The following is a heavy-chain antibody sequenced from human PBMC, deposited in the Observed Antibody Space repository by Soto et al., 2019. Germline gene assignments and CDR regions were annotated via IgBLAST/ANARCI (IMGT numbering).Heavy chain of an antibody. J-gene: IGHJ6*02. CDR1: AFTLSAYD. CDR2: LGAADDP. CDR3: ARAYSGRLPRRADYYYAMDV. D-gene: IGHD2-15*01. V-gene: IGHV3-13*05. Sequence: GGSLRLSRAASAFTLSAYDMHWVRQPNGKGLEWVSALGAADDPYYLGSVKGRFTISRENAKNSLYLQMNNLRAGDTAVYYCARAYSGRLPRRADYYYAMDVWGQGTTVTVSS.